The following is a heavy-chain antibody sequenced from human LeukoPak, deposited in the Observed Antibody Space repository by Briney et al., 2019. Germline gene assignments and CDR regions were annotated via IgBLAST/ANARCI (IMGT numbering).Heavy chain of an antibody. D-gene: IGHD3-22*01. Sequence: SETLSLTCTVSGYSISSGYYWGWIRQPPGKGREWIGSIYHSGSTYYNPSLKSRVTISVDTSKNQFSLKLSSVTAADTAVYYCARGHYYYDSSVVFDIWGQGTMVTVSS. CDR2: IYHSGST. V-gene: IGHV4-38-2*02. J-gene: IGHJ3*02. CDR3: ARGHYYYDSSVVFDI. CDR1: GYSISSGYY.